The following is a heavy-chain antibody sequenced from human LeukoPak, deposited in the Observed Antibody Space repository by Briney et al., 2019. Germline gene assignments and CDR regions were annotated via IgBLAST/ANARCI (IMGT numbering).Heavy chain of an antibody. CDR3: ARRFPYRRDSFDY. CDR1: GGSIGSSSYY. CDR2: MYYSGST. V-gene: IGHV4-39*01. D-gene: IGHD3-3*01. Sequence: PSETLSLTCTVSGGSIGSSSYYWGWIRQPPGKGLEWIGSMYYSGSTYYNPSLKSRVTISVEKSKKQFSLKLSSVTAADTAVYYCARRFPYRRDSFDYWGQGTLVTVSS. J-gene: IGHJ4*02.